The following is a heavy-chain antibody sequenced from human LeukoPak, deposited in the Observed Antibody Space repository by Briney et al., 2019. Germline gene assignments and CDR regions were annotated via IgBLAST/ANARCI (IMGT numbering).Heavy chain of an antibody. J-gene: IGHJ4*02. CDR1: GFTFSGYD. Sequence: GGSLRLSCAASGFTFSGYDMSWVRQAPGKGLEWVSTISGDGVRTYYADYVKGRFTISRDISKNTLYLQMNSLRAEDAALFYCARDRDLTGDRKAGYFDYWGQGTLVTVSS. CDR2: ISGDGVRT. V-gene: IGHV3-23*01. D-gene: IGHD1-20*01. CDR3: ARDRDLTGDRKAGYFDY.